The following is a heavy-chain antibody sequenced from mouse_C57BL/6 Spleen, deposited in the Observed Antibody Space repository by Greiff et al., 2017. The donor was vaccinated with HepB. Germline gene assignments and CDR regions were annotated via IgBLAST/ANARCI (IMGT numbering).Heavy chain of an antibody. J-gene: IGHJ4*01. CDR1: GYTFTSYW. D-gene: IGHD2-2*01. V-gene: IGHV1-61*01. CDR2: IYPSDSET. Sequence: QVQLQQPGAELVRPGSSVKLSCKASGYTFTSYWMDWVKQRPGQGLEWIGNIYPSDSETYYNQKFKDKATLTVDKSSSTAYMQLSSLTSEDSAVYYCARGGYYGYDNYAMDYWGQGTSVTVSS. CDR3: ARGGYYGYDNYAMDY.